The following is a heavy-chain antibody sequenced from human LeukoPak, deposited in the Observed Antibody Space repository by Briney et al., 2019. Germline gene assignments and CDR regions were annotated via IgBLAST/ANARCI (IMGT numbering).Heavy chain of an antibody. Sequence: GGSLRLSCAASGFTFSSYAMHRVRQAPGKGLEWVAVISYDGSNKYYADSVKGRFTISRDNSKNTLYLQMNSLRAEDTAVYYCARPPRGYDFWSGYSGPFDYWGQGTLVTVSS. V-gene: IGHV3-30*04. CDR3: ARPPRGYDFWSGYSGPFDY. D-gene: IGHD3-3*01. CDR2: ISYDGSNK. J-gene: IGHJ4*02. CDR1: GFTFSSYA.